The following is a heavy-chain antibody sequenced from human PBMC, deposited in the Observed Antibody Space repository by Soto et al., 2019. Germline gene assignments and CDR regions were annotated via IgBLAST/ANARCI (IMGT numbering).Heavy chain of an antibody. CDR1: GFTFSSYA. D-gene: IGHD3-22*01. J-gene: IGHJ4*02. Sequence: GSLRLSCAASGFTFSSYAMHWVRQAPGKGLEWVAVISYDGSNKYYADSVKGRFTISRDNSKNTLYLQMNSLRAEDTAVYYCARGAWVISYFDYWGQGTLVTVSS. CDR2: ISYDGSNK. CDR3: ARGAWVISYFDY. V-gene: IGHV3-30-3*01.